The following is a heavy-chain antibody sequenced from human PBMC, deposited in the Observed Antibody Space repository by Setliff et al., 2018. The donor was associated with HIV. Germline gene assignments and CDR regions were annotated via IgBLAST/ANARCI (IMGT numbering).Heavy chain of an antibody. CDR2: IDPSGGST. J-gene: IGHJ3*02. CDR1: GYTFTNYF. D-gene: IGHD6-13*01. CDR3: ARSSGQQLVLYAFDI. V-gene: IGHV1-46*01. Sequence: GASVKVSCKASGYTFTNYFVHWVRQAPGQGLEWMGIIDPSGGSTNYAQKFQGRLTMTSDTSTSTVYMELSSLRSEDTAVYYCARSSGQQLVLYAFDIWGQGTMVTVSS.